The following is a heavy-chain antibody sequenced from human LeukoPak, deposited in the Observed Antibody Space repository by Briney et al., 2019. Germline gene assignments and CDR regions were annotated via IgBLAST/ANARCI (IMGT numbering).Heavy chain of an antibody. V-gene: IGHV3-23*01. CDR1: GFTFSSYA. CDR3: AKDPVKRYCSSTSCYMKDFDY. Sequence: PGGSLRLSCAASGFTFSSYAMSWVRQAPGKGLEWVSAISGSGGSTYYADSVKGRFTISRDNSKNTLYLQMNSLRAEDTAVYYCAKDPVKRYCSSTSCYMKDFDYWGEGTPVTVSS. D-gene: IGHD2-2*02. J-gene: IGHJ4*02. CDR2: ISGSGGST.